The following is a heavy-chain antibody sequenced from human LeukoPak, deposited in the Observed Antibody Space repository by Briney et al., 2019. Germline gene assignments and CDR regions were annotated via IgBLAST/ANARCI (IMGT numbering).Heavy chain of an antibody. CDR2: VEHRGST. CDR3: ARGGGGAIFDY. V-gene: IGHV4-4*02. CDR1: GGSFGSIDW. D-gene: IGHD1-26*01. Sequence: NASETLPLTCVVSGGSFGSIDWWSWVRQAPGKGLEWIGEVEHRGSTNYNPSLKSRVTISIDKSKNEFSLRLTSVTAADTAVYYCARGGGGAIFDYWGQGILVTVSS. J-gene: IGHJ4*02.